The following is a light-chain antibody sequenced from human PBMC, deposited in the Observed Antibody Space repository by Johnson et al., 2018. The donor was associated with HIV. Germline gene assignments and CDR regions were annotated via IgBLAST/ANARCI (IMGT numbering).Light chain of an antibody. J-gene: IGLJ1*01. V-gene: IGLV1-51*01. Sequence: QSLLTQPPSVSAAPGQKVTISCSGSSSNIGNNYVSWYQQLPGTAPKLLIFDNHKRPSGIPDRFSGSKSGTSATLGITGLQTWDEADYYCGTWDTSLSGGVFGTGTKVTVL. CDR1: SSNIGNNY. CDR2: DNH. CDR3: GTWDTSLSGGV.